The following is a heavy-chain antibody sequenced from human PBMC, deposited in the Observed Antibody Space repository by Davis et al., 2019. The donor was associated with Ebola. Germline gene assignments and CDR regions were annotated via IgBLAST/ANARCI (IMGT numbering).Heavy chain of an antibody. Sequence: GESLKISCAASRFTFSDSWMHWVRQVPGKGLVWVARINSDGSTTHYADSVRGRFTISRDSAKNLLYLQMNTLKTEDTAMYYCSTAFNSVTDGFDFWGQGTMVTVSS. V-gene: IGHV3-74*01. CDR3: STAFNSVTDGFDF. CDR2: INSDGSTT. CDR1: RFTFSDSW. D-gene: IGHD4-17*01. J-gene: IGHJ3*01.